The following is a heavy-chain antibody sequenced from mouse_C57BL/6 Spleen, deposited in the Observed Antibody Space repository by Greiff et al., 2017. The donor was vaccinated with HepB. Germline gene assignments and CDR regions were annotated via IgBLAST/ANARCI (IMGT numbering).Heavy chain of an antibody. CDR1: GYTFTSYG. J-gene: IGHJ2*01. D-gene: IGHD1-1*01. V-gene: IGHV1-81*01. CDR3: ARGENGFDY. CDR2: IYPRSGNT. Sequence: VKLVESGAELARPGASVKLSCKASGYTFTSYGISWVKQRTGQGLEWIGEIYPRSGNTYYNEKFKGKATLTADKSSSTAYMELRSLTSEDSAVYFCARGENGFDYWGQGTTLTVSS.